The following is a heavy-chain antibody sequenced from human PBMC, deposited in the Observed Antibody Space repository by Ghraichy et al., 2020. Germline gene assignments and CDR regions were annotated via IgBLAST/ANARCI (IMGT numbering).Heavy chain of an antibody. Sequence: LSPTCAASGFTFSNFALNWVRQAPGKGLEWISYIRTSSDIYYADSVKGRFTISRDNAKNSLYLQMNSLRDEDTALYYCSRDSESTGGNLIFHYWGQGTLVTVSS. J-gene: IGHJ4*02. CDR3: SRDSESTGGNLIFHY. D-gene: IGHD4-23*01. CDR2: IRTSSDI. V-gene: IGHV3-48*02. CDR1: GFTFSNFA.